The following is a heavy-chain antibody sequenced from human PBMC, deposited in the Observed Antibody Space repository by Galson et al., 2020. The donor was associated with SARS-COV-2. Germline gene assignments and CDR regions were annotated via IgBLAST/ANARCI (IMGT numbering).Heavy chain of an antibody. CDR3: TTGSLVFLTASEDH. Sequence: GGSLRLSCTASGFAFNRAWMSWLRQAPGKGPECVGRIRSKTSAGTAEYAAPVKGRFTISRDDSKNTLYLDMSNLQAEDTAVYYCTTGSLVFLTASEDHWGQGTLVTVSS. J-gene: IGHJ4*02. CDR2: IRSKTSAGTA. V-gene: IGHV3-15*01. CDR1: GFAFNRAW. D-gene: IGHD2-21*02.